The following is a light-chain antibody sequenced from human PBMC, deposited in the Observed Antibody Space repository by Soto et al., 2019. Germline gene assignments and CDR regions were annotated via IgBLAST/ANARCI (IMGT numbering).Light chain of an antibody. Sequence: EIVLTQSPGTLSLSPGERATLSCRASQSVSTNYLAWYQRKPGQAPRLLIYGASSRATGIPDRFSGSGSGTDFTLTITRLEPEDFAVYYCKQYGSSPPTFGQGTKVEIK. J-gene: IGKJ1*01. CDR1: QSVSTNY. CDR3: KQYGSSPPT. CDR2: GAS. V-gene: IGKV3-20*01.